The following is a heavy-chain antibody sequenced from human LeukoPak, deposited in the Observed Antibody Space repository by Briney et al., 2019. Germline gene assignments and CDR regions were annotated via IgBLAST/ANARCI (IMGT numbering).Heavy chain of an antibody. CDR2: IIPIFGTA. V-gene: IGHV1-69*13. D-gene: IGHD3-22*01. Sequence: SVKVSCKASGGTFSSYAISWVRQAPGQGLEWMGGIIPIFGTANYAQKFQGRVTITADESTSTAYMELSSLRSEDTAVYYCVLSKSITMIYFFDYWGQGTLVTVSS. CDR1: GGTFSSYA. J-gene: IGHJ4*02. CDR3: VLSKSITMIYFFDY.